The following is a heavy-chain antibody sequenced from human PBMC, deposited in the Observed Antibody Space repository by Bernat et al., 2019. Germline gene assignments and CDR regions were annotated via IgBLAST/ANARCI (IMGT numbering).Heavy chain of an antibody. V-gene: IGHV1-2*02. CDR1: GYTFTAYC. D-gene: IGHD3-10*01. CDR2: INPNTGGT. J-gene: IGHJ5*02. Sequence: QVQLVQSGAEVKTPGASVKVSCKASGYTFTAYCIHWVRQAPGQGLEWMGWINPNTGGTNVAQNVQGRVTMTRDASISTTCMELSSLRSDDTALYYCARGRDNYDASESGFDPWGQGTLVTVTS. CDR3: ARGRDNYDASESGFDP.